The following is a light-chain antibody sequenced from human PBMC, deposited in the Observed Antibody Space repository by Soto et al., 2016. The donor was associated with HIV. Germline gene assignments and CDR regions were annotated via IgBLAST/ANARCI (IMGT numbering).Light chain of an antibody. V-gene: IGKV1-17*03. J-gene: IGKJ1*01. Sequence: DIQMTQSPSAMSASVGDRVTITCRASQGISSYLVWFQQKPGKAPKRLIYAASTLQSGVPSRFSGSGSGTEFTLTINSLQPEDFATYYCVQHNSYPRTFGQGTRVDI. CDR3: VQHNSYPRT. CDR2: AAS. CDR1: QGISSY.